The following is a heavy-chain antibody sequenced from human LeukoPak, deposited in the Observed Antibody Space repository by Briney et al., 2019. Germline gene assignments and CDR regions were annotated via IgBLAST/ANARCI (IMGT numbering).Heavy chain of an antibody. Sequence: SETLSLTCSVSGGSISSYYWSWIRQPPGKGLEWIGYIYHSGSTVYNPSLKSRVTISVDTSKNQFSLKLSSVTAADTAVYYCARSPRGAYYFDYWGQGTLVTVSS. J-gene: IGHJ4*02. CDR1: GGSISSYY. CDR3: ARSPRGAYYFDY. V-gene: IGHV4-59*08. D-gene: IGHD3-10*01. CDR2: IYHSGST.